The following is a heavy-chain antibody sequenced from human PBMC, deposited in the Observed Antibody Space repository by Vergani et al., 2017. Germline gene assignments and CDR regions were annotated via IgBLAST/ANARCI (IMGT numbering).Heavy chain of an antibody. J-gene: IGHJ3*02. D-gene: IGHD3-9*01. V-gene: IGHV3-64*02. Sequence: EVQLVESGEGLVQPGGSLRLSCAASGFTFSSYAMHWVRPAPGKGLEYVSAISSNGGSTYYADSVKGRFTISRDNSKNTLYLQMGSLRAEDMAVYYCASGTNYDILTGPGAFDIWGQGTMVTVSS. CDR3: ASGTNYDILTGPGAFDI. CDR2: ISSNGGST. CDR1: GFTFSSYA.